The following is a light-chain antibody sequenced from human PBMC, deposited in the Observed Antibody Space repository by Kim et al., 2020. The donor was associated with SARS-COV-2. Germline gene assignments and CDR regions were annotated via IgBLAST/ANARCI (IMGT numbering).Light chain of an antibody. J-gene: IGLJ3*02. V-gene: IGLV4-69*01. CDR2: INSDGSH. Sequence: QLVLTQSPSASASLGASVRLTCTLSGGHSSNAIAWHQQQPKKGPRYLMTINSDGSHSKGDGIPDRFSGSSAGAERYLTISSLQSEDEAEYYCQTWGTGIQVFGGGTQLTVL. CDR1: GGHSSNA. CDR3: QTWGTGIQV.